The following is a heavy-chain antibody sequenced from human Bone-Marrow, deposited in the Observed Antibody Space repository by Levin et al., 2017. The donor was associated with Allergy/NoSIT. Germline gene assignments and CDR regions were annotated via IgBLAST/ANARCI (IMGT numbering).Heavy chain of an antibody. J-gene: IGHJ4*02. CDR3: ARELPSYRSGWLYFDF. V-gene: IGHV1-46*01. CDR2: INPSSGAT. Sequence: PGESLKISCKASGYTFTTYSINWVRQAPGQGLEWMGIINPSSGATIYSEEFQGRVIMTRDTSTNTVYMELSSLRSEDTALYYCARELPSYRSGWLYFDFWGQGTLVTVS. D-gene: IGHD6-19*01. CDR1: GYTFTTYS.